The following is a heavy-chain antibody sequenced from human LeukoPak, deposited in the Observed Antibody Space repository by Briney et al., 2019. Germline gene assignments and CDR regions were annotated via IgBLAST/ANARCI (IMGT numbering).Heavy chain of an antibody. Sequence: SGPTLVNPTQTLTLTCTFSGISLSTSGMCVSWIRQPPGKALEWLARIDWDDDKYYSTSLKTRLTISKDTSKNQVVLTMTNMDPVDTATYYCALPRGFCSSTSSHYYYGMDVWGQGTTVTVSS. CDR1: GISLSTSGMC. CDR2: IDWDDDK. D-gene: IGHD2-2*01. V-gene: IGHV2-70*11. J-gene: IGHJ6*02. CDR3: ALPRGFCSSTSSHYYYGMDV.